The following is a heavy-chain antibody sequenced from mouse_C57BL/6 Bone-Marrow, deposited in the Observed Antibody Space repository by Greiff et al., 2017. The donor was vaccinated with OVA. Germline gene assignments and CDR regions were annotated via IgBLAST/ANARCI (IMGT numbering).Heavy chain of an antibody. CDR2: IDPSDSYT. Sequence: QVQLQQPGAELVMPGASVKLSCKASGYTFTSYWMHWVKQRPGQGLEWIGEIDPSDSYTNYNQKFKGKSTLTVDKSSSTAYMQLSSLTSEDSAVYYCARYYGNEYYFDYWGQGTTLTVSS. J-gene: IGHJ2*01. V-gene: IGHV1-69*01. CDR3: ARYYGNEYYFDY. D-gene: IGHD2-1*01. CDR1: GYTFTSYW.